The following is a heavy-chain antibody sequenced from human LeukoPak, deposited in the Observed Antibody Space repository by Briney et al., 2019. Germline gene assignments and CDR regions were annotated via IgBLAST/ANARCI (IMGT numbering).Heavy chain of an antibody. D-gene: IGHD1-26*01. Sequence: SETLSLTCAVYGGSFSGYYWSRIRQPPGKGLEWIGEINHSGSTNYNPSLKSRVTISVDTSKNQFSLKLSSVTAADTAVYYCARSKEGIVGATWIDYWGQGTLVTVSS. J-gene: IGHJ4*02. CDR3: ARSKEGIVGATWIDY. CDR1: GGSFSGYY. V-gene: IGHV4-34*01. CDR2: INHSGST.